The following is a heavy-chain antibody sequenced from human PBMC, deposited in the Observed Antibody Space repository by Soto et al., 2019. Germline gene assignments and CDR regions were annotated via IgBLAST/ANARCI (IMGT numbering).Heavy chain of an antibody. CDR3: TTGRYNRRGPWSAFDI. J-gene: IGHJ3*02. Sequence: PGGSLRLSCAASGFTFSNAWMSWVRQAPGKGLEWVGRIKSKTDGGTTDYAAPVKGRFTISRDDSKNTLYLQMNSLKTEDTAVYYCTTGRYNRRGPWSAFDIWGQGTMVTVSS. CDR2: IKSKTDGGTT. D-gene: IGHD1-1*01. CDR1: GFTFSNAW. V-gene: IGHV3-15*01.